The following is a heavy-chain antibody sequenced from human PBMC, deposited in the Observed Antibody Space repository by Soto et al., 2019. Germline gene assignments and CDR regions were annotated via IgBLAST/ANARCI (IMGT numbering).Heavy chain of an antibody. Sequence: GGSLRLSCAASGFTFSNNAMSRVRQAPGKGLEWVSSISGVGGSTYYADSVKGRFTISRDNSKNTLYLQMNSLRTEDTAVYFCAKALGYYGLDVWGQGTTVTVSS. CDR2: ISGVGGST. CDR3: AKALGYYGLDV. J-gene: IGHJ6*02. V-gene: IGHV3-23*01. CDR1: GFTFSNNA.